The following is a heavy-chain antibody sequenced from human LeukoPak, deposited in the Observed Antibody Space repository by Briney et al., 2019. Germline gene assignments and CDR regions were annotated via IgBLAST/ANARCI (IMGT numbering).Heavy chain of an antibody. D-gene: IGHD3-10*01. V-gene: IGHV4-4*07. CDR1: GGSISSYY. Sequence: SETLSLTCTVSGGSISSYYWSWIRQPAGKGLEWIGRIYTSGSTNYNPSLKSRVTMSVDTSKNQFSLKLSPVTAADTAVYYCAREGSDYYGSGSYYRSYYYYMDVWGKGTTVTVSS. CDR2: IYTSGST. J-gene: IGHJ6*03. CDR3: AREGSDYYGSGSYYRSYYYYMDV.